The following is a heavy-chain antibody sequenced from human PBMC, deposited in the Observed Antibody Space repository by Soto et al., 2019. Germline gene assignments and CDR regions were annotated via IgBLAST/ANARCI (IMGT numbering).Heavy chain of an antibody. CDR1: GFTFSSYA. CDR3: VKDRWYGDYVPNYFDY. J-gene: IGHJ4*02. D-gene: IGHD4-17*01. CDR2: ISSNGGST. Sequence: PGGSLRLSCSASGFTFSSYAMHWVRQAPGKGLEYVSAISSNGGSTYYADSVKGRFTISRDNSKNTLYLQMSSLRAEDTAVYYCVKDRWYGDYVPNYFDYWGQGTLVTVSS. V-gene: IGHV3-64D*06.